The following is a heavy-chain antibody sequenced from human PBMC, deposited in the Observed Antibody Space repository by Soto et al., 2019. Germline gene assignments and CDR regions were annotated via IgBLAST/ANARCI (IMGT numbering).Heavy chain of an antibody. D-gene: IGHD2-15*01. CDR3: ASGGGVVVAAGLDY. CDR2: MNPNSGNT. Sequence: QVQLVQSGAEVKKPGASVKVSCKASGYTFTSYDINWVRQATGQGLEWMGWMNPNSGNTGYAQKFQGRVTMTRNTSISTDSMELGSLRSGERAVYYCASGGGVVVAAGLDYWGQGTLVTVSS. V-gene: IGHV1-8*01. J-gene: IGHJ4*02. CDR1: GYTFTSYD.